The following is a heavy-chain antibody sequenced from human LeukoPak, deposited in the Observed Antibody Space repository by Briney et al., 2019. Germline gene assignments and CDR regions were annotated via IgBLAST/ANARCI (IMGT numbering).Heavy chain of an antibody. CDR1: GFTFSSYG. CDR2: IWYDGSNK. V-gene: IGHV3-33*01. Sequence: PGGSLRLSCAASGFTFSSYGMHWVRQAPGKGLEWVAVIWYDGSNKYYADSVKGRFTISRDNSKNTLYLQMNSLRAEDTAAYYCARDPTDYGDQPGYWGQGTLVTVSS. J-gene: IGHJ4*02. CDR3: ARDPTDYGDQPGY. D-gene: IGHD4-17*01.